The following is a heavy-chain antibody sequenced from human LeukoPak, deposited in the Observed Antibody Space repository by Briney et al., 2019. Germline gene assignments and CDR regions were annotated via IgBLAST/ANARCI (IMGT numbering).Heavy chain of an antibody. Sequence: ASGKVSCKASGYTFTAQYMHWVRQAPGQGLEWMGWINPNNGDTKYAQSFLGRVTMTRDTSTTTAYMELSSLRSDDTAVYFCASYPRSIPTPPFDYWGQGTLVTVSS. CDR2: INPNNGDT. J-gene: IGHJ4*02. V-gene: IGHV1-2*02. CDR3: ASYPRSIPTPPFDY. CDR1: GYTFTAQY. D-gene: IGHD2-21*01.